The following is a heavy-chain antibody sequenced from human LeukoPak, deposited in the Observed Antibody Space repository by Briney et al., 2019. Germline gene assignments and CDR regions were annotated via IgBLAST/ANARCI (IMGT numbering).Heavy chain of an antibody. V-gene: IGHV3-7*01. D-gene: IGHD3-10*01. CDR1: GFTFSSYW. CDR3: ARRQRGLLLWFGGGWFDP. Sequence: GGSMTLSCAASGFTFSSYWMSWVRQAPGKGLEWVANIKQEGSDKYYVDSVKGRFNISRDNAKNSLYLQMNSLRAEDTAVYYCARRQRGLLLWFGGGWFDPWGQGTLVTVSS. J-gene: IGHJ5*02. CDR2: IKQEGSDK.